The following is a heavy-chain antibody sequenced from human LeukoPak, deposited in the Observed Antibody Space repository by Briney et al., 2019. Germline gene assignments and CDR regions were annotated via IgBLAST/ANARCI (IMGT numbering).Heavy chain of an antibody. CDR3: GGAKFYYYGMDV. CDR2: ISGSGDNT. D-gene: IGHD1-26*01. V-gene: IGHV3-23*01. CDR1: GFTFSNAW. J-gene: IGHJ6*02. Sequence: GGSLRLSCAASGFTFSNAWMTWVRQAPGQGLEWVSTISGSGDNTHYADSVEGRLTISRDNSKNTLYLQMNSLRVEDTAVYYCGGAKFYYYGMDVWGQGTTVTVSS.